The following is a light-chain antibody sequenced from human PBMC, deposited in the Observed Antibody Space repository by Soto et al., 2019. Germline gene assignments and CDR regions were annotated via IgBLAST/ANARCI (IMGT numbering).Light chain of an antibody. CDR3: QQYNNWHPVT. CDR1: QSISSSY. CDR2: GAY. V-gene: IGKV3-20*01. J-gene: IGKJ4*01. Sequence: EIVLTQSPGTLSLSPGERATLSCRASQSISSSYLAWYQQKPGQATRLIIYGAYSRASGIPLRFSGSGSGTEFTLTLSSLQSEDFALYYCQQYNNWHPVTFGGGTKVDIK.